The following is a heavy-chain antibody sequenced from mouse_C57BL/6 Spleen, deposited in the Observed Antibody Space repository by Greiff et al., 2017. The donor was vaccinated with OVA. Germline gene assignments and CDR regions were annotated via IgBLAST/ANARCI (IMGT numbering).Heavy chain of an antibody. CDR1: GYAFTNYL. J-gene: IGHJ3*01. CDR2: INPGSGGT. V-gene: IGHV1-54*01. D-gene: IGHD2-12*01. Sequence: QVQLQQSGAELVRPGTSVKVSCKASGYAFTNYLIEWVKQRPGQGLEWIGVINPGSGGTNYNEKFKGKATLTADKSSSTAYMQLRSLTSEDSAVYFCARSSYYAYWGQGTLVTVSA. CDR3: ARSSYYAY.